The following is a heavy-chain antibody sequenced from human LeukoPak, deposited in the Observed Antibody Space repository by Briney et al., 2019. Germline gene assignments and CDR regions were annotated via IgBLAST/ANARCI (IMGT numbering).Heavy chain of an antibody. Sequence: ASVKVSCKASGGTFSSYAISWVRQAPGQGLEWMGRIIPILGIANYAQKFQGRVTITADKSTSTAYMELSSLRSEDTAVYYCARDKTSYGDYGNNWFDPWGQGTLVTVSS. J-gene: IGHJ5*02. CDR3: ARDKTSYGDYGNNWFDP. CDR2: IIPILGIA. CDR1: GGTFSSYA. V-gene: IGHV1-69*04. D-gene: IGHD4-17*01.